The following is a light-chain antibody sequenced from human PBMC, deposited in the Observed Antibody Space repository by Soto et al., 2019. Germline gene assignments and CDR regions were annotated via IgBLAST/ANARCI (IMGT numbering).Light chain of an antibody. CDR1: SSNIGSKS. CDR3: GEWDDSLNGYV. Sequence: QSVLTQPPSASGTPGQWVTISCSGSSSNIGSKSVNWYQQLPGTAPKLLIYSNTQRPSGVPDRFSGSKSGTSASLAISGLQSVDEADYYCGEWDDSLNGYVFGTGTKVTVL. CDR2: SNT. J-gene: IGLJ1*01. V-gene: IGLV1-44*01.